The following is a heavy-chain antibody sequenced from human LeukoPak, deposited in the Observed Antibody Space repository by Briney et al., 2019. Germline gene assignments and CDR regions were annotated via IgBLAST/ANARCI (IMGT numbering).Heavy chain of an antibody. D-gene: IGHD3-10*01. Sequence: SETLSLTCAVYGGSFSGYHWSWIRQPPGKGLEWIGEIIHSGSTNYNPSLKSRVTISVDTSKNQFSLKLNSVTAADTAVYYCAITMIRGIIIDFEYWGQETLVTVSS. V-gene: IGHV4-34*12. CDR3: AITMIRGIIIDFEY. CDR2: IIHSGST. CDR1: GGSFSGYH. J-gene: IGHJ4*02.